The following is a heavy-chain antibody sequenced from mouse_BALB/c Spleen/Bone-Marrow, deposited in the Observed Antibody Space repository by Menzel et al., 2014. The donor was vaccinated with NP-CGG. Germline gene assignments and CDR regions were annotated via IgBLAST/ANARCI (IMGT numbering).Heavy chain of an antibody. J-gene: IGHJ4*01. CDR1: GFDFSRYW. D-gene: IGHD1-1*01. V-gene: IGHV4-1*02. Sequence: VQLKDSGGGLVQPGGSLKLSCAASGFDFSRYWMGWVRQAPGRGLKWIGEINPDSSTINYTPSLKDKFIIPRDNAKNALYLQMSKVRSEDTALYYCARLGYYGMMAYWGQGTSVTVSS. CDR3: ARLGYYGMMAY. CDR2: INPDSSTI.